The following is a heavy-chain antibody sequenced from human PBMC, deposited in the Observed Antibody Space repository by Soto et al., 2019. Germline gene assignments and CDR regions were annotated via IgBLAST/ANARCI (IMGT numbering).Heavy chain of an antibody. CDR3: ARGYRQSGYSSSWVFDY. J-gene: IGHJ4*02. Sequence: QVQLRESGPGLVKPSQTLSLTCTVSGGSINSGGYYWNWIRQHPGKGLECIGYMYSSGRTYYNPFLRGQVIISADTSENHFSLRLSSVTAADTAVYFCARGYRQSGYSSSWVFDYWGQGTLVNVSS. V-gene: IGHV4-31*01. CDR1: GGSINSGGYY. CDR2: MYSSGRT. D-gene: IGHD6-13*01.